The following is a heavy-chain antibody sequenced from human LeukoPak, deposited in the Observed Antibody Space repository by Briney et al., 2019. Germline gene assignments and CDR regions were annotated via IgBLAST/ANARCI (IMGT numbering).Heavy chain of an antibody. CDR2: IYYSGST. CDR3: ARDYGGRRFDP. D-gene: IGHD4-23*01. J-gene: IGHJ5*02. V-gene: IGHV4-31*03. Sequence: PSETLSLTCTVSGGSISSGGYYCSWIRQHPGKGLEWIGYIYYSGSTYYNPSLKSRVTISADTSKNQFSLKLSSVTAADTAVYYCARDYGGRRFDPWGQGTLVTVSS. CDR1: GGSISSGGYY.